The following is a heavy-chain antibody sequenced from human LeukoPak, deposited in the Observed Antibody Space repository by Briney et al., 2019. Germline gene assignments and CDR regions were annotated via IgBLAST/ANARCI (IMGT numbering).Heavy chain of an antibody. Sequence: PSETLSLTCTVSGGSISDYYWSWIRQPPGEALEWIGYIYFSGPSNYNPSLKSRVTISADTSNNQFSLKLTSVTAADTAVYYCAKNHGGYCTGSSCYNFYYYMDVWGKGTTVTVSS. D-gene: IGHD2-2*02. CDR1: GGSISDYY. CDR2: IYFSGPS. CDR3: AKNHGGYCTGSSCYNFYYYMDV. V-gene: IGHV4-59*01. J-gene: IGHJ6*03.